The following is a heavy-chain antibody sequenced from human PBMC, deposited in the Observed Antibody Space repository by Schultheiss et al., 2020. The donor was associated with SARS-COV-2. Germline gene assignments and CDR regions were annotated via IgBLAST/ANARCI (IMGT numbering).Heavy chain of an antibody. Sequence: GSLRLSCTVSGGSISSYYWSWIRQPPGKGLEWIGYIYYSGSTNYNPSLKSRVTISVDTSKNQFSLKLSSVTAEDTAVYYCARDPAGEGWFDPWGQGTLVTVSS. V-gene: IGHV4-59*12. J-gene: IGHJ5*02. CDR2: IYYSGST. D-gene: IGHD7-27*01. CDR1: GGSISSYY. CDR3: ARDPAGEGWFDP.